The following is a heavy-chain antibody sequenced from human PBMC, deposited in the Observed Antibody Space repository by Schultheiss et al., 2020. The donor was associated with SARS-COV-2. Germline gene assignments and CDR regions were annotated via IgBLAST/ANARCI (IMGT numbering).Heavy chain of an antibody. Sequence: SETLSLTCSVSGGSVSSSSSYWSWIRQPPGKGLEWIGYIYYSGSTNYNPSLKSRVSMSVDTSKNQFSLKLNSVTAEDTAVYYCARDVLRYFDWLLVSYGMDVWGQGTTVTVSS. J-gene: IGHJ6*02. CDR1: GGSVSSSSSY. V-gene: IGHV4-61*01. CDR3: ARDVLRYFDWLLVSYGMDV. CDR2: IYYSGST. D-gene: IGHD3-9*01.